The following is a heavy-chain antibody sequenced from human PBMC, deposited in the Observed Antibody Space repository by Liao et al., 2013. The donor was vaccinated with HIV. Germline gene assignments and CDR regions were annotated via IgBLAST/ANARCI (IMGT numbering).Heavy chain of an antibody. J-gene: IGHJ6*03. CDR3: ARGSPAVYFYMDV. CDR2: IYTSGST. Sequence: QVQLHESGPGLLRPSETLSLTCTVSGGSISGHYWSWIRQPAGKGLEWIGRIYTSGSTNYSPSLKSRVTMSVDTSKNQFSLKLNSVTAADTAVYYCARGSPAVYFYMDVWGKGTKVTVSS. V-gene: IGHV4-4*07. D-gene: IGHD1-26*01. CDR1: GGSISGHY.